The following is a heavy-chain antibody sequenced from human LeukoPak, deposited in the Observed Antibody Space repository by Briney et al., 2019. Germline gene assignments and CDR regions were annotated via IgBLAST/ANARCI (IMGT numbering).Heavy chain of an antibody. CDR3: AGQYYDFWSGYYSGWYFDL. CDR1: GGSIGGHY. V-gene: IGHV4-4*09. CDR2: IYTSGST. D-gene: IGHD3-3*01. J-gene: IGHJ2*01. Sequence: SETLSLTCNVSGGSIGGHYWTWIRQPPGKGLEWIGYIYTSGSTNYNPSLKSRVTISVDTSKNQFSLKLSSVTAADTAVYYCAGQYYDFWSGYYSGWYFDLWGRGTPVTVSS.